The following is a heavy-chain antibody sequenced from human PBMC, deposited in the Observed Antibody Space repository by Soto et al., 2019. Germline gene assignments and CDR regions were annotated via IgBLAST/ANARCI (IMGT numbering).Heavy chain of an antibody. CDR2: INPNSGGT. D-gene: IGHD3-10*01. J-gene: IGHJ5*02. Sequence: GASVKVSCKASGYTFTGYYMHWVRQAPGQGLEWMGWINPNSGGTNYAQKFQGRVTMTRDTSISTAYMELSRLRSDDTAVYYCARVALRGVPRGWFDPWGQGTLVTVSS. CDR3: ARVALRGVPRGWFDP. CDR1: GYTFTGYY. V-gene: IGHV1-2*02.